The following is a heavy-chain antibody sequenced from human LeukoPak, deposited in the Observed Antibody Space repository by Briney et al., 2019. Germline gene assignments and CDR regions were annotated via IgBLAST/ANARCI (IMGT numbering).Heavy chain of an antibody. J-gene: IGHJ3*02. CDR3: TRIYGGNSRAAFDI. Sequence: GASVKVSCKASGYTFTGYYMHWVRQAPGQGLEWMGWINPNSGGTNYAQKFQGRVTMTRDTSISTAYMELSRLRSDDTAVNYCTRIYGGNSRAAFDIWGQGTMVTVSS. D-gene: IGHD4-23*01. CDR1: GYTFTGYY. V-gene: IGHV1-2*02. CDR2: INPNSGGT.